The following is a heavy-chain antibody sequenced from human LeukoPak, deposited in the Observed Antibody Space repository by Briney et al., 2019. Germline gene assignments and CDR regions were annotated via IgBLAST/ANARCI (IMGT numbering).Heavy chain of an antibody. CDR1: GFILSGSW. V-gene: IGHV3-74*01. Sequence: GGSLRLSCAASGFILSGSWMHWGRHGPGKGLEWGSHIDKDATTIRYADSVKGRFTISRDNAKNTVYLQMSSLRADDTAVYYCARDLDYVRENFWYDAFDLWGQGTLVTVSS. J-gene: IGHJ3*01. CDR2: IDKDATTI. D-gene: IGHD3-16*01. CDR3: ARDLDYVRENFWYDAFDL.